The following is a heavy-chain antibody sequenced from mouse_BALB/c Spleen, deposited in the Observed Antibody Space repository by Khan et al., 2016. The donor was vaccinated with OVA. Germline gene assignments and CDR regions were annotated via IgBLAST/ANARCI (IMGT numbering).Heavy chain of an antibody. CDR1: NFSLTNYG. CDR2: IWGDGST. J-gene: IGHJ3*01. Sequence: QVQLKQSGPGLVAPSQSLSITCTVSNFSLTNYGVSWVRQPPGKGLEWLGVIWGDGSTNYHSALISSLSISKDNSKSQVFLTLNSLQPDDTATDYGVKQYYGSSWFTYWGQGTLVTVSA. D-gene: IGHD1-1*01. V-gene: IGHV2-3*01. CDR3: VKQYYGSSWFTY.